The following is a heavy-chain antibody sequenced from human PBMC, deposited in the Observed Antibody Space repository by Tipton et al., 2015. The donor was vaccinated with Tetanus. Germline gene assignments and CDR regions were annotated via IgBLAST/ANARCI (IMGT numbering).Heavy chain of an antibody. D-gene: IGHD1-26*01. CDR2: VAPAGDNE. V-gene: IGHV3-30-3*01. CDR3: ARDGLDAELDAFDI. J-gene: IGHJ3*02. Sequence: SLRLSCAASGFTFRNYAMHWVRQAPGKGLEWVAIVAPAGDNEAYADSVKGRVTISRDNSKSTLYLIINSLRVEDTAVYYCARDGLDAELDAFDIWGQGTMVTVSS. CDR1: GFTFRNYA.